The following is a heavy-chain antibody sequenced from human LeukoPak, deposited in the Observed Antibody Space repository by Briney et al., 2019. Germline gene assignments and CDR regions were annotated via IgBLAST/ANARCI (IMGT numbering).Heavy chain of an antibody. CDR3: ARGPGIAVADFYFDY. V-gene: IGHV1-2*02. Sequence: GASVKVSCKASGNTFTAYYMHWVRQAPGQELEWMGWINPNSGGTKYAQKFQGRVTMTRDTSITTAYMELSSLRSDDTAVYYCARGPGIAVADFYFDYWGQGTLDTVSS. CDR1: GNTFTAYY. CDR2: INPNSGGT. D-gene: IGHD6-19*01. J-gene: IGHJ4*02.